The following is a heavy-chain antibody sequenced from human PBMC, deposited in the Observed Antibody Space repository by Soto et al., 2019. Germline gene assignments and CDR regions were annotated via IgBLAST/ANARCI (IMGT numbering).Heavy chain of an antibody. CDR3: AREKIVVVPTAKGWFDP. Sequence: WTWIRQLPGKGLEWIGYVHHSGTTYSNPSLKSRVSISVDTSKNQFSPTVNSVTAAETAVYYCAREKIVVVPTAKGWFDPWGQGTLVTVSS. D-gene: IGHD2-2*01. J-gene: IGHJ5*02. V-gene: IGHV4-31*02. CDR2: VHHSGTT.